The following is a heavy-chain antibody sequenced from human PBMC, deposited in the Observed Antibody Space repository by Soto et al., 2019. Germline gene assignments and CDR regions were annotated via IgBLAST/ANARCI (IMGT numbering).Heavy chain of an antibody. V-gene: IGHV3-11*01. Sequence: QVQLVESGGGLVKTGGSMRLCCTASGFTFTDHYMTWIRQATGKGLEWVSYSNSGGSKIYYADSVRGRFAISSDNAKNSVYLQMSSLLAEDTAIYDCARDIRGANCGKRTLVIVSS. CDR2: SNSGGSKI. CDR1: GFTFTDHY. J-gene: IGHJ4*02. D-gene: IGHD3-16*01. CDR3: ARDIRGAN.